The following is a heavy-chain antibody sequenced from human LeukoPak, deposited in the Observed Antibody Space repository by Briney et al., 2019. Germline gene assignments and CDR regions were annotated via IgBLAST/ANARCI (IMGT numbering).Heavy chain of an antibody. CDR3: ARERQLGLRGSWDY. Sequence: GGSLRLSCAASGFTFSSYAISWVRQAPGQGLEWMGWISAYNGNTNYAQKLQGRVTMTTDTSTSTAYMELRSLRSDDTAVYYCARERQLGLRGSWDYWGQGTLVTVSS. CDR2: ISAYNGNT. CDR1: GFTFSSYA. J-gene: IGHJ4*02. V-gene: IGHV1-18*01. D-gene: IGHD6-6*01.